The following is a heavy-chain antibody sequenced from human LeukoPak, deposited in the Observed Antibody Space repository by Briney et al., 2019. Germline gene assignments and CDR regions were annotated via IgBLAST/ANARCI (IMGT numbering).Heavy chain of an antibody. D-gene: IGHD3-10*01. CDR2: ISYTGNT. CDR1: GGSISSSTYY. V-gene: IGHV4-39*01. CDR3: ASLSYHYGSGSYAPDAFDI. J-gene: IGHJ3*02. Sequence: SETLSLTCTVSGGSISSSTYYWGWIRQSPGKGLEWIGSISYTGNTYYNPSLKSRVTISVDTSKSQFSLRLSSVTAADTAVYYCASLSYHYGSGSYAPDAFDIWGQGTMVTVSA.